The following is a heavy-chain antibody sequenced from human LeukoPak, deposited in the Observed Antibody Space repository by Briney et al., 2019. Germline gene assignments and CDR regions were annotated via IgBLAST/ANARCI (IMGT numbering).Heavy chain of an antibody. Sequence: ASVKVSCKASGYTFTGYYMHWVRQAPGQGLEWMGWINPNSGGTNYVQKFQGRVTMTRDTSISTAYMELSWLRSDDTAVYYCAREGCSSTSCSIDAFDIWGQGTMVTVSS. CDR2: INPNSGGT. V-gene: IGHV1-2*02. CDR1: GYTFTGYY. D-gene: IGHD2-2*01. J-gene: IGHJ3*02. CDR3: AREGCSSTSCSIDAFDI.